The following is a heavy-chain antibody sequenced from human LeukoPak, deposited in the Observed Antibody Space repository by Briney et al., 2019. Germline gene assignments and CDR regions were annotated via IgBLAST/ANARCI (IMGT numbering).Heavy chain of an antibody. CDR1: GFTFSSYV. J-gene: IGHJ4*02. D-gene: IGHD5-18*01. CDR2: ISYDGSNK. CDR3: ARGGYSYGYRDY. V-gene: IGHV3-30*04. Sequence: GGSLRLSCAASGFTFSSYVMHWVRQAPGKGLEWVAVISYDGSNKYYADSVKGRFTISRDNSKNTLYLQMNSLRAEDTAVYYCARGGYSYGYRDYWGQGTLVTVSS.